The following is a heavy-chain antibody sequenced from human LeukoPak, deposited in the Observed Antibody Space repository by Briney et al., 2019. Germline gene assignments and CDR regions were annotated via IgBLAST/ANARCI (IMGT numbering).Heavy chain of an antibody. CDR2: ISSSSSYI. J-gene: IGHJ4*02. V-gene: IGHV3-21*01. Sequence: GGSLRLSCASSGFTFSSYSMNWVCQAPGKGLEWVSSISSSSSYIYYADSVKGRFTISRDNAKNSLYLQMNSLRAEDTAVYYCAKTRGWELLSDSFDHWGQGTLVTVSS. D-gene: IGHD1-26*01. CDR1: GFTFSSYS. CDR3: AKTRGWELLSDSFDH.